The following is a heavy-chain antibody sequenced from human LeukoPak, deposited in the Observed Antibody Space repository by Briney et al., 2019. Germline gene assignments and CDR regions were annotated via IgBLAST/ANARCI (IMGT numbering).Heavy chain of an antibody. D-gene: IGHD3-22*01. CDR1: GWSISSGGYY. J-gene: IGHJ4*02. Sequence: SETLSLTCTVSGWSISSGGYYWSWIRQHPGKGLEWIAYIFYTGITYYNPSLKSRVTMSVDTSKNQFSLRLSSVTVADTAVYYCARGKPSSGYRHDYWGQGTLVTVSS. CDR2: IFYTGIT. V-gene: IGHV4-31*03. CDR3: ARGKPSSGYRHDY.